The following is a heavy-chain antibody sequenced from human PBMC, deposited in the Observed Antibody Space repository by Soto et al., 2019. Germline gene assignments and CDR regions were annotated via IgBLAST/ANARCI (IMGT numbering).Heavy chain of an antibody. Sequence: PSETLSLTCTVSGGSISSYYWSWIRQPPGKGPEWIGYIYYSGSTNYNPSLKSRVTISVDTSKNQFSLNLSFVTAADTAVYYCATMGTPATGLYYFDYWGQGTLVTVSS. J-gene: IGHJ4*02. CDR2: IYYSGST. D-gene: IGHD1-7*01. V-gene: IGHV4-59*08. CDR3: ATMGTPATGLYYFDY. CDR1: GGSISSYY.